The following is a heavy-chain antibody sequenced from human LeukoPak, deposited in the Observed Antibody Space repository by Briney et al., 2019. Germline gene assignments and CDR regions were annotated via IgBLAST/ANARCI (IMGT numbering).Heavy chain of an antibody. D-gene: IGHD3-22*01. Sequence: ASVKVSCKASGYTFTGYYMFWVRQAPGQGLEWMGRINPNSGGTNYAQKFQGRVTMTRDTSISTGYMELSSLRSDDTAVYYCATHYLDTSARDWGQGTLVTVSS. J-gene: IGHJ4*02. CDR1: GYTFTGYY. CDR3: ATHYLDTSARD. V-gene: IGHV1-2*06. CDR2: INPNSGGT.